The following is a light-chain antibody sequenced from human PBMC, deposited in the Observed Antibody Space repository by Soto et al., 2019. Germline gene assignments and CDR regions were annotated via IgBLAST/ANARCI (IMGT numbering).Light chain of an antibody. CDR3: KQYEELPLT. CDR1: QNIVNY. J-gene: IGKJ4*01. Sequence: DVQLTQSPSTLSASVGDRVAITCQASQNIVNYLNWFQHRPGKAPQLLISDASHLEPGVPSRFSGQRSGTDFTLIINNLLPGDFATYYCKQYEELPLTFGGGTRV. CDR2: DAS. V-gene: IGKV1-33*01.